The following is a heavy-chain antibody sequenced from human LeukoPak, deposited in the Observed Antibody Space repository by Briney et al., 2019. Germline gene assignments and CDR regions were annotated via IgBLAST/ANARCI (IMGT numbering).Heavy chain of an antibody. CDR3: AKCWNTYYYDTSGYSDY. CDR2: ISGGGGRT. D-gene: IGHD3-22*01. J-gene: IGHJ4*02. CDR1: GFTFSNYA. Sequence: GGSLRLSCAASGFTFSNYATTWVRQAPGKGLEWVSAISGGGGRTYYADSVKGRFTISRDNSKNTLYLQMNSLRAEDTAVYYCAKCWNTYYYDTSGYSDYWGQGTLVTVSS. V-gene: IGHV3-23*01.